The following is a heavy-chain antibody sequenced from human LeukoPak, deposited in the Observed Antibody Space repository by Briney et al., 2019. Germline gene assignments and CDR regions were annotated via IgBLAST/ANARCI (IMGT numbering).Heavy chain of an antibody. D-gene: IGHD3-22*01. CDR1: GFTFSSYS. J-gene: IGHJ4*02. V-gene: IGHV3-48*01. Sequence: GGSLRLSCAASGFTFSSYSMNWVRQAPGKGLEWVSYISSSSTIYYADSVKGRFTISRDNAKNSLYLQMNSLRAEDTAVYYCAKRYYYDSSGYSDFDYWGQGTLVTVSS. CDR2: ISSSSTI. CDR3: AKRYYYDSSGYSDFDY.